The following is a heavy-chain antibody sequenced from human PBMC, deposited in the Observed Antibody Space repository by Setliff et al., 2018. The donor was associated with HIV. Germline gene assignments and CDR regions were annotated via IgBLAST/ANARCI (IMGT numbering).Heavy chain of an antibody. CDR2: IYPDDPHT. Sequence: GESLKISCKGSGDSFSRHWIGWVRQMPGKGLEWMGVIYPDDPHTRYSPSFQGQVIISADKSITTVYLQWTSLRASDSGMYYCARLPSLLWFGELNYYFDYWGQGTLVTVSS. CDR1: GDSFSRHW. CDR3: ARLPSLLWFGELNYYFDY. D-gene: IGHD3-10*01. V-gene: IGHV5-51*01. J-gene: IGHJ4*02.